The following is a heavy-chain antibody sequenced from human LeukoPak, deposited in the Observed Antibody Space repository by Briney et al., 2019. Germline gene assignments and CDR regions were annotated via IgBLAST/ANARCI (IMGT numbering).Heavy chain of an antibody. D-gene: IGHD6-13*01. J-gene: IGHJ4*02. V-gene: IGHV4-31*03. Sequence: PSETLSLTCTVSGVSISSGGQYWSWIRQSPGKGLEWIGYIFYRDSTNYNPSLKSRATISVDTSKNQFSLNLTSLTAADTAVYYCAKDPGAAAGPPYWGQGTLVTVSS. CDR3: AKDPGAAAGPPY. CDR1: GVSISSGGQY. CDR2: IFYRDST.